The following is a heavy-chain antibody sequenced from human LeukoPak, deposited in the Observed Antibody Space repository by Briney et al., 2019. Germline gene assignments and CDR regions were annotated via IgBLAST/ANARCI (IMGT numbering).Heavy chain of an antibody. CDR3: ARDTAMVTSTSYFDY. CDR1: GYSFTSYW. D-gene: IGHD5-18*01. CDR2: IYPGNSDT. V-gene: IGHV5-51*01. J-gene: IGHJ4*02. Sequence: GESLQISCQGSGYSFTSYWIGWVRQMPGKGLEWMGIIYPGNSDTRYSPSFQGQVTISADKSISTAYLQWSSLKASDTAMYYCARDTAMVTSTSYFDYWGQGTLVTVSS.